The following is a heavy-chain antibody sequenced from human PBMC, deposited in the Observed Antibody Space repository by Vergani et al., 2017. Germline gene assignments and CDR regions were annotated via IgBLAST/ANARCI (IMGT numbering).Heavy chain of an antibody. V-gene: IGHV4-31*03. CDR1: GGSISSGGYY. CDR3: ASIGRHSSEELLRN. J-gene: IGHJ4*02. D-gene: IGHD3-10*01. Sequence: QVQLQESGPGLVKPSQTLSLTCTVSGGSISSGGYYWSWIRQHPGKGLEWIGYIYYSGSTYYNPSLKRRVTISVDTSKNQFSLKLSSVTAADTAVYYCASIGRHSSEELLRNWGQGTLGTVSS. CDR2: IYYSGST.